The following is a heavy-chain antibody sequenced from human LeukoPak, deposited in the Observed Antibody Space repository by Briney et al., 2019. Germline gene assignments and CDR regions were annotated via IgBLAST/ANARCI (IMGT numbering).Heavy chain of an antibody. V-gene: IGHV3-30-3*01. CDR3: AREGLHMDV. Sequence: PGGSLRLSCAASGFTFSSYAMHWVRQAPGKGLEWVAVISYDGSNKYYADSVKGRFTISRDNSKNTLYLQMNSLRAEDTAVYYCAREGLHMDVWGKGTTVTVSS. J-gene: IGHJ6*03. CDR1: GFTFSSYA. CDR2: ISYDGSNK.